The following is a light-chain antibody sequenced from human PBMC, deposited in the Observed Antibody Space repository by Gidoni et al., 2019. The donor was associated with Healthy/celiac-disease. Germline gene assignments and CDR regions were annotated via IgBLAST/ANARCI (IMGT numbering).Light chain of an antibody. J-gene: IGKJ1*01. CDR1: QSISSY. CDR2: DAS. Sequence: DLQMTQSPSSLSASVGDSVTITCRASQSISSYLNWYQQKPGKAPKLLIYDASSLQSWDPARFSVSGSETDFTLTISSLQPEDFATYYCQQSDSTWTFGQGTKVEIK. CDR3: QQSDSTWT. V-gene: IGKV1-39*01.